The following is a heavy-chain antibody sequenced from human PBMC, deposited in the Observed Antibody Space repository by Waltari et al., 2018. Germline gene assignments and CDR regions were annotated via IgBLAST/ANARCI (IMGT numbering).Heavy chain of an antibody. Sequence: QVQLVQSGAEVKKPGSSVKVSCKASGGTFSSYAISWVRQAPGQGLEWMGGIIPIFGTANYAQKFQGRVTITTDESTSTAYMELSSLRSEDTAVYYCARAVLRGIAVAGKGDYYMDVWGKGTTVTVSS. J-gene: IGHJ6*03. CDR1: GGTFSSYA. V-gene: IGHV1-69*05. CDR3: ARAVLRGIAVAGKGDYYMDV. D-gene: IGHD6-19*01. CDR2: IIPIFGTA.